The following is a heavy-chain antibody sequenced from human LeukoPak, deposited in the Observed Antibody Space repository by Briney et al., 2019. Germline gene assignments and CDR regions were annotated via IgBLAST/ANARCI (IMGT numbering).Heavy chain of an antibody. V-gene: IGHV1-18*01. J-gene: IGHJ4*02. CDR3: ATLGWGGYDGDFDY. CDR1: GYTFANYG. Sequence: ASVKVSCKTSGYTFANYGINWVRQAPGQGLEWMGWISAYNGNTNYAQKLQGRVTMTTDTSTSTAYMELSSLRSEDTAVYYCATLGWGGYDGDFDYWGQGTLVTVSS. D-gene: IGHD5-12*01. CDR2: ISAYNGNT.